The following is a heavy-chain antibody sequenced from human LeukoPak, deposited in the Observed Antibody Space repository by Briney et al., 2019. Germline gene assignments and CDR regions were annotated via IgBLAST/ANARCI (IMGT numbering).Heavy chain of an antibody. CDR1: GFTFSSYG. CDR3: ARAGPNDHRFDY. D-gene: IGHD1-1*01. CDR2: ISYHGSSQ. V-gene: IGHV3-30*03. Sequence: PGGSLRLSCAASGFTFSSYGMHWVRQAPGKGLEGVAVISYHGSSQYYADSVKGRFTISRDTLKNTLYLQMFSLRPEDTAIYYCARAGPNDHRFDYWGQGTLVAVSS. J-gene: IGHJ4*02.